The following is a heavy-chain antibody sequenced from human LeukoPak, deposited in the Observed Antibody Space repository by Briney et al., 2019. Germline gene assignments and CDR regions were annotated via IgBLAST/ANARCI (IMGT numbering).Heavy chain of an antibody. CDR1: GGSISSYY. CDR2: INYSGRT. V-gene: IGHV4-59*06. Sequence: SETLSLTCTVSGGSISSYYWSWIRQPPGKGLEWIGYINYSGRTYYNPSLKSRVTISVDTSKNQFSLKLSSVTAADTAVYYCASGKSGYGGQGTLVTVS. J-gene: IGHJ4*02. D-gene: IGHD6-25*01. CDR3: ASGKSGY.